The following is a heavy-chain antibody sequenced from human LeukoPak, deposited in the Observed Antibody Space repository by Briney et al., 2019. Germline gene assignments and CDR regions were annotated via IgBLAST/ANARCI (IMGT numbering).Heavy chain of an antibody. V-gene: IGHV3-23*01. Sequence: ETLSLTCAVYGGSFSGYYWSWVRQAPGKGLEWVSAISGSGGSTYYADSVKGRFTISRDNSKNTLYLQMNSLRAEDTAVYYCAKAYCYYDSSGAPLVDYWGQGTLVTVSS. CDR3: AKAYCYYDSSGAPLVDY. CDR1: GGSFSGYY. CDR2: ISGSGGST. D-gene: IGHD3-22*01. J-gene: IGHJ4*02.